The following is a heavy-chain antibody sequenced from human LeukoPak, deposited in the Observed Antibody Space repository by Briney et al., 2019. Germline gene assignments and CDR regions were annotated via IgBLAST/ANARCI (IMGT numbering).Heavy chain of an antibody. CDR2: IIPIFGTA. CDR1: GGTFSSYA. J-gene: IGHJ4*02. Sequence: SVKVSCKASGGTFSSYAISWVRQAPGQGLEWMGGIIPIFGTANYAQKFQGRVTTTTDESTSTAYMELSSLRSEDTAVYYCAREYYDSSGYPKYYFDYWGQGTLVTVSS. D-gene: IGHD3-22*01. CDR3: AREYYDSSGYPKYYFDY. V-gene: IGHV1-69*05.